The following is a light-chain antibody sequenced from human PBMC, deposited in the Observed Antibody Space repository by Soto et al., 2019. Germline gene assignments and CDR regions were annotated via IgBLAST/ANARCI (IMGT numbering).Light chain of an antibody. CDR2: QDS. Sequence: SYELTQPPSVSVSPGQTASITCSGDKLGDKYACWYQQKPGQSPVLVIYQDSKRPSGIPERFSGSNSGNTATLTISGTQARDEADYYCQAWDSSTARNVVFGGGTKLTVL. CDR3: QAWDSSTARNVV. V-gene: IGLV3-1*01. J-gene: IGLJ2*01. CDR1: KLGDKY.